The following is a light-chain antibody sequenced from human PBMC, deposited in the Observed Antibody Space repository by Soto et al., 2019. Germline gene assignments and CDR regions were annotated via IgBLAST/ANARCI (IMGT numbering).Light chain of an antibody. CDR2: DVN. CDR1: SSDFGGYNY. Sequence: QSALTQPRSVSGSPGQSVTISCTGTSSDFGGYNYVSWYQQHPGKAPKLMIYDVNKRPSGVTDRFAGSKSGNTASLTISGLEAEDDADYYCCSYAVTDVLFGGGTKLTVL. CDR3: CSYAVTDVL. J-gene: IGLJ2*01. V-gene: IGLV2-11*01.